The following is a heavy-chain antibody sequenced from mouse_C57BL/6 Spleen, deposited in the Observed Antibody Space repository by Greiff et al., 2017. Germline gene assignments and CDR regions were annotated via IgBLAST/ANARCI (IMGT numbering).Heavy chain of an antibody. CDR2: IRLKSDNYAT. J-gene: IGHJ2*01. CDR3: TGTYYSNYESDY. D-gene: IGHD2-5*01. V-gene: IGHV6-3*01. Sequence: EVQVVESGGGLVQPGGSMKLSCVASGFTFSNYWMNWVRQSPEKGLEWVAQIRLKSDNYATHYAESVKGRFTISRDDSKSSVYLQMNNLRAEDTGIYYCTGTYYSNYESDYWGQGTTLTVSS. CDR1: GFTFSNYW.